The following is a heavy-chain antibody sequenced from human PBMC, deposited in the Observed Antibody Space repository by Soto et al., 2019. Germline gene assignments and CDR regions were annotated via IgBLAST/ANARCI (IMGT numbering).Heavy chain of an antibody. CDR1: GYTFTNSY. Sequence: QVQLVQSGAEVKKPGASVKVSCKASGYTFTNSYMHWVRQAPGQGLEWMGIINPNGGSTSYAQKFQGRVTMTRDTSTSTVYMELSSLRSEDTAVYYCASGGGTPNWFDPWGQGTLVTVSS. V-gene: IGHV1-46*01. J-gene: IGHJ5*02. CDR3: ASGGGTPNWFDP. D-gene: IGHD2-8*01. CDR2: INPNGGST.